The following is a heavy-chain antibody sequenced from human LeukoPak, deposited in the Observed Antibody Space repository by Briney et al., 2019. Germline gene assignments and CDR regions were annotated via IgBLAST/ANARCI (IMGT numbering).Heavy chain of an antibody. CDR2: IYYSGST. CDR3: TRHKYSSGWPPEGAFDI. D-gene: IGHD6-19*01. Sequence: SETLSLTCTVSGASISSTTYYWGWIRQPPRKGLEWIASIYYSGSTYYNPSLKSRVTISVDTSKNQFSLKLSSVTAADTAVYYCTRHKYSSGWPPEGAFDIWGQGTMVTVSS. V-gene: IGHV4-39*01. J-gene: IGHJ3*02. CDR1: GASISSTTYY.